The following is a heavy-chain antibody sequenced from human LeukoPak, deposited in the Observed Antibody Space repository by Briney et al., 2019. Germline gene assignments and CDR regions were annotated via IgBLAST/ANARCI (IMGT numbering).Heavy chain of an antibody. Sequence: GGSLRLSCAASGFAFSNYWMSWVRQAPGKGLEWVANIKEDGSEKYYVDSVKGRFTISRDNAKNSLSLQVNSLSAEDTAVYYCARSRSGYYEDYWGQGTLVTVSS. CDR3: ARSRSGYYEDY. J-gene: IGHJ4*02. D-gene: IGHD3-22*01. CDR1: GFAFSNYW. CDR2: IKEDGSEK. V-gene: IGHV3-7*01.